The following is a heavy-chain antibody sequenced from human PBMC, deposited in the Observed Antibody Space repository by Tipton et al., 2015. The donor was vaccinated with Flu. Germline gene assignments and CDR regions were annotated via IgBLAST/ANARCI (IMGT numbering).Heavy chain of an antibody. V-gene: IGHV4-59*08. D-gene: IGHD6-19*01. CDR3: ARREGSSGWFGMDV. CDR2: IYYGGST. CDR1: GGSISSHY. J-gene: IGHJ6*02. Sequence: TLSLTCTVSGGSISSHYWSWIRQPPGKGLEWIGYIYYGGSTNYNPSLKSRVTISVDTSKNQFSLKLSSVTAADTAVYYCARREGSSGWFGMDVWGQGTTVTVSS.